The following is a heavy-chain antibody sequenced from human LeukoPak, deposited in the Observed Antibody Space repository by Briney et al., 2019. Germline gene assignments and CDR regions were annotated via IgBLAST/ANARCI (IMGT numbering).Heavy chain of an antibody. CDR2: IYYSGSI. J-gene: IGHJ3*02. CDR1: GGSISSYY. Sequence: LSLTCTVSGGSISSYYWSWIRQPPGKGLEWIGYIYYSGSINYNPSLKSRVTISVDTSKNQFSLKLSSVTAADTAVYYCARQPLSADDAFDIWGQGTMVTVSS. CDR3: ARQPLSADDAFDI. V-gene: IGHV4-59*08. D-gene: IGHD2-2*01.